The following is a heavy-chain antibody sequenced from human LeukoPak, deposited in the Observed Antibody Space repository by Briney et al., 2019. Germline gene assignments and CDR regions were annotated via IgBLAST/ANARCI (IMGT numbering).Heavy chain of an antibody. CDR2: LKLKTHGDTT. CDR3: GRDPPVRE. Sequence: GGSLRLSCVASGFRVCKVWMRWVRQGPGKGLEGVGRLKLKTHGDTTDYAAPVKRRSTLSRDDSQNTPYLQMNSLTTEDTAVYYCGRDPPVREWGQGNLVTVSS. V-gene: IGHV3-15*01. CDR1: GFRVCKVW. J-gene: IGHJ4*02.